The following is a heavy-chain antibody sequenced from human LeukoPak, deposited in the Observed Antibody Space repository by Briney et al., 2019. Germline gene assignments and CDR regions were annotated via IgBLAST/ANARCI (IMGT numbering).Heavy chain of an antibody. CDR1: GGSISSYY. CDR3: ARGHYGMDV. Sequence: LSLTCTVSGGSISSYYWRWIRPAPGKGLEWVSYISSSGSTIYYADSVKGRFTISRDNAKNSLYLQMNSLRAEDTAVYYCARGHYGMDVWGQGTTVTVSS. CDR2: ISSSGSTI. J-gene: IGHJ6*02. V-gene: IGHV3-11*01.